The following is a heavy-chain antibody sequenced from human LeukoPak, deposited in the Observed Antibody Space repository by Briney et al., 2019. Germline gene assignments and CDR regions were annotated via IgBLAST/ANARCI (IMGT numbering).Heavy chain of an antibody. CDR2: IYYSGST. V-gene: IGHV4-31*03. Sequence: SQTLSLTCTVSGGSISSGGYYWSWLRQHPGKGLKWIGYIYYSGSTYYNPYLKSRVTRSVDTSKNQFSLKLSSVTAADTAVYYCARVRRYYDSSGYYHDYWGQGTLVTASS. D-gene: IGHD3-22*01. J-gene: IGHJ4*02. CDR1: GGSISSGGYY. CDR3: ARVRRYYDSSGYYHDY.